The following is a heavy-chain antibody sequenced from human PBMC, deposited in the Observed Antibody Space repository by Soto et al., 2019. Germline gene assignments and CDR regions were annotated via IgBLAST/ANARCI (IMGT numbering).Heavy chain of an antibody. Sequence: QVQLVQSGAEVKKPGSSVKVSCKASGGTFSSYAINWVRQAPGQALEWMGGIIPIFATADYAQKFQGRVTSTADDSTSTADMELSSLRSEDTAVYYCAQCLLGVNYYFGMDVWGQGTTVTVSS. J-gene: IGHJ6*02. V-gene: IGHV1-69*12. CDR3: AQCLLGVNYYFGMDV. CDR1: GGTFSSYA. CDR2: IIPIFATA. D-gene: IGHD3-16*01.